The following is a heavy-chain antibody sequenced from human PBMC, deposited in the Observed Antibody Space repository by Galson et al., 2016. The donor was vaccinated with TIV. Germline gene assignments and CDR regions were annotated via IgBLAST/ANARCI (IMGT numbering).Heavy chain of an antibody. J-gene: IGHJ4*02. Sequence: SVKVSCKASGYTFTSYDINWVRQATGQGLEWMGWMNPNSGNTGYAQKFRGRVTMTRNTSVRTAYMTLSSLRSEYTAVYYCARSGDYGDYWGQGTLVTVSS. CDR1: GYTFTSYD. CDR3: ARSGDYGDY. V-gene: IGHV1-8*02. CDR2: MNPNSGNT. D-gene: IGHD4-17*01.